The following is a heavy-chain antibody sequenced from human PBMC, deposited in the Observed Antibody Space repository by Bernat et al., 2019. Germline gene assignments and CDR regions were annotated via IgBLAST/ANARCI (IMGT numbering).Heavy chain of an antibody. J-gene: IGHJ4*02. CDR3: ARGRGSSRYSRNDAPVYFDY. CDR2: INHSGST. Sequence: QVQLQQWGAGLLKPSETLSLTCAVYGGSFSGYYWSWIRQPPGKGLEWIGEINHSGSTNYNPSLKSRVTISVDTSKNQFSLKLSSVTAADTAVYYCARGRGSSRYSRNDAPVYFDYWGQGTLVTVSS. D-gene: IGHD6-13*01. V-gene: IGHV4-34*01. CDR1: GGSFSGYY.